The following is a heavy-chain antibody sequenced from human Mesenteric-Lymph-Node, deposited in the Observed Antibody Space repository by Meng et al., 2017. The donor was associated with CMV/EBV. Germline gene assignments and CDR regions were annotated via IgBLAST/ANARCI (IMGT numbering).Heavy chain of an antibody. CDR3: ARREGNWFDP. Sequence: GESLKISCAASGFTFSSYSMNWVRQAPGKGLEWVSSISSSSYIYYADSVKGRFTISRDNAKNSLYLQMNSLRAEDTAVYYCARREGNWFDPWGQGTLVTVSS. CDR1: GFTFSSYS. CDR2: ISSSSYI. J-gene: IGHJ5*02. V-gene: IGHV3-21*01.